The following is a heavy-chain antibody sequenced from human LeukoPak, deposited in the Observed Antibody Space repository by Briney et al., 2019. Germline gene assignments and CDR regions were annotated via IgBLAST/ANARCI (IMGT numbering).Heavy chain of an antibody. J-gene: IGHJ6*02. D-gene: IGHD2-21*02. CDR2: INPNSGGT. CDR1: GYXFTGYY. Sequence: ASVKVSCKASGYXFTGYYIHWVRQAPGQGLEWMGWINPNSGGTNSAQKFQGRVTMTRDTSISTAYMELSRLRSDDTAVYYCARDHCSDNDCYEDYYYGMDVWGQGTTVTVSS. CDR3: ARDHCSDNDCYEDYYYGMDV. V-gene: IGHV1-2*02.